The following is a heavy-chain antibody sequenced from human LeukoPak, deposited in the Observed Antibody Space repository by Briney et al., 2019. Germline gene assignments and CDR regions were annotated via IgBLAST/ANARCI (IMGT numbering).Heavy chain of an antibody. D-gene: IGHD2-15*01. J-gene: IGHJ5*02. CDR1: GGTFSSYA. CDR3: ARSHTQKEFCGGGRCYPTVWWFDP. CDR2: IIPIFGTA. V-gene: IGHV1-69*06. Sequence: SVKVSCKASGGTFSSYAISWVRQAPGQGLEWMGGIIPIFGTANYAQKFQGRVAITADKSTSTAYMELSSLRSEDTAVYYCARSHTQKEFCGGGRCYPTVWWFDPWGQGTLVTVSS.